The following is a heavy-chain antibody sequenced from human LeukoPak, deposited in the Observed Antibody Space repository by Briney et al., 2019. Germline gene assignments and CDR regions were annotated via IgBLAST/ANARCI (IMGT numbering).Heavy chain of an antibody. J-gene: IGHJ4*02. D-gene: IGHD6-19*01. Sequence: GGSLRLSCAASGFTFSSYAMSWVRQAPGKGLQWVSVISGSGGSTYYADSVKGRFTISRDNSKNTLYLQMNSLRAEDTAVYYCAKGDSSGWNFDYWGQGTLVTVSS. CDR1: GFTFSSYA. CDR2: ISGSGGST. V-gene: IGHV3-23*01. CDR3: AKGDSSGWNFDY.